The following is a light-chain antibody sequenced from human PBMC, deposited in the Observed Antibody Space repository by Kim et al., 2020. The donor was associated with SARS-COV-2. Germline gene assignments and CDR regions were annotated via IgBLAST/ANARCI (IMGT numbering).Light chain of an antibody. Sequence: ATINCKASQSVLYSDNNNNYLAWFQQKPGQPPKLLIYWASTRESGVPDRFSGSGSGTDFTLTISSLQAEDVAVYYCQQYYSTPWTFGQGTKVDIK. CDR1: QSVLYSDNNNNY. CDR3: QQYYSTPWT. V-gene: IGKV4-1*01. J-gene: IGKJ1*01. CDR2: WAS.